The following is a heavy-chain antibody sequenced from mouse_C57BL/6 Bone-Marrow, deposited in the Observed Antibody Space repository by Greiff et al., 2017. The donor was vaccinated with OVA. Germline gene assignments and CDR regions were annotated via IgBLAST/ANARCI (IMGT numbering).Heavy chain of an antibody. CDR2: IWTGGGT. CDR3: ARKSIYYDYDYFDY. Sequence: VKLVESGPGLVAPSQSLSITCTVSGFSLTSYAISWVRQPPGKGLEWLGVIWTGGGTNYNSALKSRLSISKDNSKSQVFLKMNSLQTDDTARYYCARKSIYYDYDYFDYWGQGTTLTVSS. CDR1: GFSLTSYA. J-gene: IGHJ2*01. V-gene: IGHV2-9-1*01. D-gene: IGHD2-4*01.